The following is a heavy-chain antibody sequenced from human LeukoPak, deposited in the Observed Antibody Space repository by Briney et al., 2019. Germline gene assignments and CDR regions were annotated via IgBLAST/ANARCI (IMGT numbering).Heavy chain of an antibody. D-gene: IGHD3-16*01. CDR1: GYTFTGYY. CDR2: INPNSGGT. CDR3: ARDGGAWDRSDAFDI. Sequence: ASVKVSCKASGYTFTGYYMHWVRQAPGQGLEWMGWINPNSGGTNYAQKFQGRVTMTRDTSISTAYTELSRLRSDDTAVYYCARDGGAWDRSDAFDIWGQGTMVTVSS. V-gene: IGHV1-2*02. J-gene: IGHJ3*02.